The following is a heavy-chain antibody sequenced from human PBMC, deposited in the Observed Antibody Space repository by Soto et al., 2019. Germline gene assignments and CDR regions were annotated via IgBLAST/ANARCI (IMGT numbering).Heavy chain of an antibody. D-gene: IGHD3-10*01. CDR1: GFTFSSYA. CDR2: ISGSGGST. Sequence: GGSLRLSCAASGFTFSSYAMSWVRQAPGKGLEWVSAISGSGGSTYYADSVKGRFTISRDNSKNTLYLQMNSLRAEDTAVYYCAKDFQKGSGNYYYYMDVWGKGTTVTVSS. CDR3: AKDFQKGSGNYYYYMDV. J-gene: IGHJ6*03. V-gene: IGHV3-23*01.